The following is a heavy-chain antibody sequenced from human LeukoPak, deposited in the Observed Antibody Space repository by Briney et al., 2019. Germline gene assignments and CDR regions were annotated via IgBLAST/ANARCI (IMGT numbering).Heavy chain of an antibody. CDR1: GFTFSSYG. J-gene: IGHJ4*02. CDR2: IRYDGSNK. Sequence: PGGSLRLSCAASGFTFSSYGMHWVRQAPGKGLEWVAFIRYDGSNKYYADSVKGRFTISRDNSKNTLYLQMNSLRAADTAVYYCAKDFYGDYSGSCFDYWGQGTLVTVSS. V-gene: IGHV3-30*02. CDR3: AKDFYGDYSGSCFDY. D-gene: IGHD4-17*01.